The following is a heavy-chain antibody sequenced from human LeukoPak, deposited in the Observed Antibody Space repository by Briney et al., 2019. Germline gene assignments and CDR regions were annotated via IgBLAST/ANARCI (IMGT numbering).Heavy chain of an antibody. D-gene: IGHD4-23*01. V-gene: IGHV3-74*01. CDR3: ARRTVTLDY. Sequence: GGSLRLSCAASGFTFSSYGMHLVRQVSGKGLVWFSRINSDGSDTYYADSVKGRFTISRDNAKNTLSLQMYCLRAEHTALYICARRTVTLDYWGQGSLVTVSS. CDR2: INSDGSDT. J-gene: IGHJ4*02. CDR1: GFTFSSYG.